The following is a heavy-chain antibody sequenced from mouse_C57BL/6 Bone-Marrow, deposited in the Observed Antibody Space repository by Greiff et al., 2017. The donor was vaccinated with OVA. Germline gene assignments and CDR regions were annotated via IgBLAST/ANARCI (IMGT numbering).Heavy chain of an antibody. Sequence: EVQLVESGGGLVQPKGSLKLSCAASGFTFNTYAMHWVRQAPGKGLEWVARIRSKSSNYATYYADSVKDRFTISRDASQSILYLQMNNLKTEDIAMYDCVREGITTVVATDYAMDYWGQGTSVTVSS. J-gene: IGHJ4*01. CDR2: IRSKSSNYAT. V-gene: IGHV10-3*01. CDR3: VREGITTVVATDYAMDY. D-gene: IGHD1-1*01. CDR1: GFTFNTYA.